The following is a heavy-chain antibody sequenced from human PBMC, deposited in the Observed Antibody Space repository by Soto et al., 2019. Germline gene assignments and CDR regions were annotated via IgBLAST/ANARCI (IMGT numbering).Heavy chain of an antibody. CDR2: INPKSGGT. CDR3: GRVAVVTVAGRDYYSMDV. Sequence: ASVKVSCKASGYSFTDYHIHWVRQAPGQGLEWLGRINPKSGGTSTAQKFQGWVTMTTDTSISTASMELTRLTSDDTAVYYCGRVAVVTVAGRDYYSMDVWGQGTTVTVSS. D-gene: IGHD2-21*02. CDR1: GYSFTDYH. J-gene: IGHJ6*02. V-gene: IGHV1-2*04.